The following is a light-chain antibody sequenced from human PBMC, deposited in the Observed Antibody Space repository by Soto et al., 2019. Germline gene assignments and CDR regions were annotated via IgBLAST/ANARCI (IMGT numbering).Light chain of an antibody. J-gene: IGKJ2*02. CDR2: LGS. CDR3: LQALQPPWT. CDR1: QSLLHSNGYNF. V-gene: IGKV2-28*01. Sequence: DIVMTQSPLSLPVTPGEPASISCRSSQSLLHSNGYNFLDWYLQKPGQSPQLLIYLGSNRASGVAGRCGGSGSVTDFTLKISRVEAEDVGFYYCLQALQPPWTFGQGTKLEIK.